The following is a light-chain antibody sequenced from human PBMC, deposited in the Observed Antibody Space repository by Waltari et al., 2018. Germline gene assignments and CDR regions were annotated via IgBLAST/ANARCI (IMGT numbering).Light chain of an antibody. CDR3: ATWDDSLNAAV. CDR2: SNN. CDR1: RSNIGSNP. V-gene: IGLV1-44*01. J-gene: IGLJ7*01. Sequence: QSVLTQPPSASGTPGLRVPIPCSGSRSNIGSNPVNWYQQLPGTAPKLLIYSNNQRPSGVPDRFSGSKSGTSASLAISGLQSEDEADYYCATWDDSLNAAVFGGGTQLSVL.